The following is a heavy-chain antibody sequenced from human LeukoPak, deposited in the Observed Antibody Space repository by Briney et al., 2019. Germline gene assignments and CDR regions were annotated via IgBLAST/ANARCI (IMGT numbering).Heavy chain of an antibody. D-gene: IGHD6-19*01. Sequence: GGSLRLSCAASGFTVSSYYMSWVRQAPGKGLEGVSGICWNSGSIGYADSVKGRFTISRDNAKNSLYLQMNSLRAEDTALYYCAKVFRRQQWLVPCFDYWGQGTLVTVSS. CDR1: GFTVSSYY. V-gene: IGHV3-9*01. CDR3: AKVFRRQQWLVPCFDY. J-gene: IGHJ4*02. CDR2: ICWNSGSI.